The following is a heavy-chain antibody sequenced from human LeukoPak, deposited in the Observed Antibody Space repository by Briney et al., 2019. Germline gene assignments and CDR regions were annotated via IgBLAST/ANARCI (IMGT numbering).Heavy chain of an antibody. Sequence: GGSLRLSCAASGFTFSSYAMSWVRQAPGKGLEWVSSISGVGGDTYYAVSMKGRFTISRDDSQNTLYLHMNSLRAGDTAVYYCAKARGGQAFDYWGQGTLVTVSS. CDR3: AKARGGQAFDY. D-gene: IGHD3-10*01. V-gene: IGHV3-23*01. CDR2: ISGVGGDT. J-gene: IGHJ4*02. CDR1: GFTFSSYA.